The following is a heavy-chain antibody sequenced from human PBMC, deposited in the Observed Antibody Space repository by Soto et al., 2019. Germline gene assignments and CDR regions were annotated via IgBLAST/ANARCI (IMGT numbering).Heavy chain of an antibody. J-gene: IGHJ4*02. CDR2: VLGPGIDT. V-gene: IGHV3-23*01. Sequence: EVQLLESGGGLVQPGGSLRLSCAASGFTFTNYAMNWVRHSPGKGLEWVASVLGPGIDTYHAASVKGRFTISRDKSRNTMYLEMNRLRDEDTAMYHCAKATRGQCIGAHCYAFDFWGQGILVTVS. D-gene: IGHD2-15*01. CDR1: GFTFTNYA. CDR3: AKATRGQCIGAHCYAFDF.